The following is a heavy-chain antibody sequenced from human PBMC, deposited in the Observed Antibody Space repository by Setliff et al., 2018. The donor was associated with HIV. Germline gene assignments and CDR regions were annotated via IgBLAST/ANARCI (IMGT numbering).Heavy chain of an antibody. CDR3: ARGGEIALAAHRRWLDS. CDR2: INPNSGAT. J-gene: IGHJ5*01. D-gene: IGHD6-19*01. V-gene: IGHV1-2*02. Sequence: ASVKVSCKASEYSFTGYYIHWVRQAPGQGLEWMGWINPNSGATNYAQKFEDKATMTRDTSLSTGYMNLSRLRSDDTAVYYCARGGEIALAAHRRWLDSWGQGTLVTVSS. CDR1: EYSFTGYY.